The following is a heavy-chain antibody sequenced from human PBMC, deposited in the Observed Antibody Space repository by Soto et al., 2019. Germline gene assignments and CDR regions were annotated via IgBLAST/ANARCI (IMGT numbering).Heavy chain of an antibody. V-gene: IGHV4-59*11. CDR1: GVSTSNHY. D-gene: IGHD2-2*01. J-gene: IGHJ4*02. Sequence: QVQLQESGPGLVKPSETLSLTCSVSGVSTSNHYWTWIRKPPGQGPEWIGCIYYRGTTNYNASFNSRGTISVDTSKNQFSLKLTSVTTADTAVYYCARGCGSPYHDHEFDYWGQGILVTVSS. CDR2: IYYRGTT. CDR3: ARGCGSPYHDHEFDY.